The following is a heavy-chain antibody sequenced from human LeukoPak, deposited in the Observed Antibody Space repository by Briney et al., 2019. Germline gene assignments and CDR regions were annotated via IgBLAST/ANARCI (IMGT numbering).Heavy chain of an antibody. D-gene: IGHD1-26*01. CDR2: IYSGGST. Sequence: GGSLRLSCAASGFTFSDYYMSWVRQAPGKGLEWVSVIYSGGSTYYADSVKGRFTISRDNSKNTLYLQMNSLRAKDTAVYYCASGIVGAAIYYYYGMDVWGQGTTVTVSS. V-gene: IGHV3-66*01. CDR3: ASGIVGAAIYYYYGMDV. CDR1: GFTFSDYY. J-gene: IGHJ6*02.